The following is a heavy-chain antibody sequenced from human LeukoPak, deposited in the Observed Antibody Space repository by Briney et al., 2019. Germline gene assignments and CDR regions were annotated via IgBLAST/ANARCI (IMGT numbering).Heavy chain of an antibody. V-gene: IGHV1-69*05. Sequence: ASVKVSYKASRGTFSSYAISWVRQAPGQGLEWMGGIIPIFGTANYAQKFQGTVTITTDESTSTAYRELSSLRSEDTAVYYCASSPRDGSGYYYYYYYMDVWGKGTTVTVSS. D-gene: IGHD5-12*01. J-gene: IGHJ6*03. CDR1: RGTFSSYA. CDR3: ASSPRDGSGYYYYYYYMDV. CDR2: IIPIFGTA.